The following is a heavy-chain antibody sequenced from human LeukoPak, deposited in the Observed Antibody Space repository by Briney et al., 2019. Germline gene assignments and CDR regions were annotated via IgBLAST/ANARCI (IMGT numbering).Heavy chain of an antibody. Sequence: SETLSLTCDVHGGSFSDYSWTWIRQPPGKGLEWIGEINHSGDTNHNPPPMRRVIMSVDTSNNQFSLKVSSVTAADTAVYYSAKVGYRYSINDWSRTGLGAYPTKYYYYMDVWGKGTTVTVSS. V-gene: IGHV4-34*01. CDR1: GGSFSDYS. CDR3: AKVGYRYSINDWSRTGLGAYPTKYYYYMDV. D-gene: IGHD5-18*01. CDR2: INHSGDT. J-gene: IGHJ6*03.